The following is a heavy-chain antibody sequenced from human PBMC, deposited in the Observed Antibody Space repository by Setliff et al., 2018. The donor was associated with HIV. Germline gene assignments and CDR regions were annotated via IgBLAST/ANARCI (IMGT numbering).Heavy chain of an antibody. J-gene: IGHJ6*03. CDR3: ARAGDGSPFYYYYYLDV. V-gene: IGHV4-34*01. CDR1: GGSLSGYY. CDR2: VGHTGST. D-gene: IGHD1-26*01. Sequence: PSETLSLTCAVYGGSLSGYYWRWIRQPPGKGLEWIGDVGHTGSTNYNPSLKSRITISADTPKNQFSLKLSSVTAADTAVYYCARAGDGSPFYYYYYLDVWGKGATVTVSS.